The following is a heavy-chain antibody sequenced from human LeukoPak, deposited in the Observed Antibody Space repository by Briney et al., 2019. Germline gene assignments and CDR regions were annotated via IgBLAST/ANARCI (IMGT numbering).Heavy chain of an antibody. J-gene: IGHJ6*03. CDR3: TRDSDSSGWLDYYMDV. Sequence: GGSLRLSCAASGFTFTTYTMNWVRQAPGKGPEWVSSISSSGDYKYYADSLKGRFTISRDNAKNSLYLQMNSLRAEDAALYYCTRDSDSSGWLDYYMDVWGKGTTVIISS. CDR2: ISSSGDYK. D-gene: IGHD6-19*01. V-gene: IGHV3-21*01. CDR1: GFTFTTYT.